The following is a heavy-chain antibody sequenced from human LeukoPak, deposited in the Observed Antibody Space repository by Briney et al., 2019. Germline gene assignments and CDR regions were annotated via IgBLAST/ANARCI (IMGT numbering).Heavy chain of an antibody. V-gene: IGHV1-69*06. CDR2: IIPIFTTA. D-gene: IGHD2/OR15-2a*01. J-gene: IGHJ4*02. Sequence: SVKASCKSSGSTFTDYGISWVRHAPGQGLEWMGRIIPIFTTANYAQKFQGRVTITADTSTNTAYMELTSLRSEDTAVYYCASDGGFEYYFDYWGQGTLLTVSS. CDR1: GSTFTDYG. CDR3: ASDGGFEYYFDY.